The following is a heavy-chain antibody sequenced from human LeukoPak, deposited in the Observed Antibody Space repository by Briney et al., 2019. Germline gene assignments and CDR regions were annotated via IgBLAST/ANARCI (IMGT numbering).Heavy chain of an antibody. J-gene: IGHJ4*02. Sequence: SETLSLTCTVSGXSVSRYYWSWIRQPPGKGLEWIGYAIYSGTSTYNPSLKSRVTISVDTSKNQFSLNVNSVTAADTAVYYCARLGYGGDPVDYWGQGILVIVSS. D-gene: IGHD4-23*01. CDR1: GXSVSRYY. V-gene: IGHV4-59*08. CDR2: AIYSGTS. CDR3: ARLGYGGDPVDY.